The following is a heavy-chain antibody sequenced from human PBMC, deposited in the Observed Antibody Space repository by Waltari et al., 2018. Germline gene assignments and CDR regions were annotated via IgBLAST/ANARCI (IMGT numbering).Heavy chain of an antibody. V-gene: IGHV3-30*18. D-gene: IGHD1-26*01. CDR2: ISYDGSNK. CDR1: GFTFSSYG. Sequence: QVQLVESGGGVVQPGRSLRLSCAASGFTFSSYGMHWVRQAPGKGLEWVAVISYDGSNKYYADSVKGRLTIARDNSKNTLYLQMNSLRAEDTAVYYCAKGMHGSSGIDYWGQGTLVTVSS. CDR3: AKGMHGSSGIDY. J-gene: IGHJ4*02.